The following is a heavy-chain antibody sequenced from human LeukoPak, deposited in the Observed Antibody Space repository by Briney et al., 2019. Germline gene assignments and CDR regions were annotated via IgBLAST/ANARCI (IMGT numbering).Heavy chain of an antibody. V-gene: IGHV3-23*01. J-gene: IGHJ4*02. D-gene: IGHD3-3*01. CDR1: GFTFSSYA. Sequence: GGSLRLSCAASGFTFSSYAMSWVRQAPGKGLEWVSAISGSGGSTYYADSVKGRFTISRDNSKNTLYLQMNSLRAEDTAVYYCARVGSYYDFWSGYGDYWGQGTLVTVSS. CDR3: ARVGSYYDFWSGYGDY. CDR2: ISGSGGST.